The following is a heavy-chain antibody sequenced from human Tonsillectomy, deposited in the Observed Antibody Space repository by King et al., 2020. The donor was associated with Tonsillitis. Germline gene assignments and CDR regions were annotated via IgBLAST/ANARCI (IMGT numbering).Heavy chain of an antibody. CDR2: IKKDGSVK. CDR3: VGDMKPYAGGSYFDAFDI. J-gene: IGHJ3*02. CDR1: GFTLSNYW. D-gene: IGHD3-3*01. V-gene: IGHV3-7*03. Sequence: VQLVESGGGLVQPGGSLRLSCAASGFTLSNYWMSWVRQAPGKGLEWVANIKKDGSVKHYVDSVKGRFTVSRDNANSSLYLQMDSLGADDTAVYFCVGDMKPYAGGSYFDAFDIGGQGTMVTVSS.